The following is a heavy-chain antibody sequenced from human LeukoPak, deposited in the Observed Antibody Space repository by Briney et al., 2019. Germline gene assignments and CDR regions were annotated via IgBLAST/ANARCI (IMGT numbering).Heavy chain of an antibody. D-gene: IGHD2-15*01. J-gene: IGHJ4*02. Sequence: PSETLSLTCAVYGGSFSGYYWSWIRQPPGKGLEWIGEINHSGSTNYNPSLKSRVTISVDTSKNQFSLKLSSVTAADTALYYCAAVVAAISPDYWGQGTLVTVSS. V-gene: IGHV4-34*01. CDR2: INHSGST. CDR3: AAVVAAISPDY. CDR1: GGSFSGYY.